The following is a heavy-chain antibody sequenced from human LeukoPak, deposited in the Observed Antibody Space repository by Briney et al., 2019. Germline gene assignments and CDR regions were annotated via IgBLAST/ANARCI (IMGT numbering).Heavy chain of an antibody. J-gene: IGHJ4*02. CDR3: ARVRPGYYCDY. V-gene: IGHV3-21*05. CDR2: ISKNSDDI. CDR1: GFTFSSYW. Sequence: GGSLRLSCAASGFTFSSYWMSWVRQAPGEGLEWVSYISKNSDDIYNADSVRGRFTISRDNAKNSLYLQMNSLRAEDTAVYYCARVRPGYYCDYWGQGILVTVSS.